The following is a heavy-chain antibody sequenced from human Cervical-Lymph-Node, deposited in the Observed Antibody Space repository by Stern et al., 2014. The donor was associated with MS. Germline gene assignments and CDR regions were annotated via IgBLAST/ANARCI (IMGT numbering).Heavy chain of an antibody. D-gene: IGHD1-7*01. CDR2: SRSKANSYTT. Sequence: EVQLVQSGGGLVQPGGSLRLSCAVSGLTFSDQYMHWVRQAPGKGLEWVGRSRSKANSYTTEYAASVKGRFTITRDESENSFNLQMNSLQTDDTAVYYCVRRNYVALDHWGQGTLVTVSS. CDR1: GLTFSDQY. V-gene: IGHV3-72*01. J-gene: IGHJ4*02. CDR3: VRRNYVALDH.